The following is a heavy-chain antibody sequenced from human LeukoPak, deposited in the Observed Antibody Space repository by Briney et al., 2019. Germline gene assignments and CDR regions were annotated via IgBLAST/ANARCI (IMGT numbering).Heavy chain of an antibody. D-gene: IGHD3-22*01. CDR1: GFTFSYYG. CDR2: ISYDGSNK. Sequence: GGSLRLSCSASGFTFSYYGMHWVRQAPGKGLEWVAVISYDGSNKYCADSVKGRLIISRDNSKNTVYLQMNSLRPEDTAVYYCARGSAPDNSDYNVDSDDYWGQGTLVTVSS. CDR3: ARGSAPDNSDYNVDSDDY. V-gene: IGHV3-30*03. J-gene: IGHJ4*02.